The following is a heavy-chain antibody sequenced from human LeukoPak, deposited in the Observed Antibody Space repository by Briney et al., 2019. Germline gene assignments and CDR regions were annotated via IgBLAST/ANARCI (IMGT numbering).Heavy chain of an antibody. J-gene: IGHJ4*02. CDR3: ARVGSRGYSYGFDY. CDR2: IYYSGST. D-gene: IGHD5-18*01. CDR1: GGSISSHY. V-gene: IGHV4-59*11. Sequence: PSETLSLACTVSGGSISSHYWSWIRQPPGKGLEWIGYIYYSGSTNYNPSLKGRVTISVDTSKNQFSLKLSSVTAADTAVYYCARVGSRGYSYGFDYWGQGTLVTVSS.